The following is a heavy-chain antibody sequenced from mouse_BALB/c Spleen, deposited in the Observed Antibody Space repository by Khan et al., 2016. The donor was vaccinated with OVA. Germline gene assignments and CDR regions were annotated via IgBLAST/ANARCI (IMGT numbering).Heavy chain of an antibody. J-gene: IGHJ3*01. CDR2: INTETGEP. Sequence: LVESGPELKKPGETVKISCKTSGYTFTDYSMHWVQQAPGKGLKWMGWINTETGEPTYADDFKGRFAFSLETSASTAFLQINNLKNEDTATYFCAPYYGNYGGFAYWVQGTLVTVSA. V-gene: IGHV9-2-1*01. CDR3: APYYGNYGGFAY. CDR1: GYTFTDYS. D-gene: IGHD2-10*01.